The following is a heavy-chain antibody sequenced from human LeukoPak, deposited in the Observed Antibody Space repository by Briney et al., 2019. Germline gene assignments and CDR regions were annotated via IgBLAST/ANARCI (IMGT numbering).Heavy chain of an antibody. V-gene: IGHV3-30*02. J-gene: IGHJ4*02. CDR2: IRYDGSNK. CDR1: GFIFSSYG. D-gene: IGHD3-10*01. CDR3: AKDLHYYGSGSYYNPEYDFDY. Sequence: GGSLRLSCAASGFIFSSYGMHWVRQAPGKGLEWVAFIRYDGSNKYYADSVKGRFTISRDNSKNTLYLQMNSLRAEDTAVYYCAKDLHYYGSGSYYNPEYDFDYWGQGTLVTVSS.